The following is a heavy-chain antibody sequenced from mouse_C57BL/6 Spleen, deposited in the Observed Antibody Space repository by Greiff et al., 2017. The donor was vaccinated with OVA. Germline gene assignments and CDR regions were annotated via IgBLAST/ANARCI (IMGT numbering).Heavy chain of an antibody. CDR2: INPNNGGT. CDR1: GYTFTDYY. V-gene: IGHV1-26*01. D-gene: IGHD1-1*01. CDR3: ARCPLYYGSSYDY. Sequence: VQLQQSGPELVKPGASVKISCKASGYTFTDYYMNWVKQSHGKSLEWIGDINPNNGGTSYNQKFKGKATLTVDKSSSTAYMELRSLTSEDSAVYYCARCPLYYGSSYDYWGQGTTLTVSS. J-gene: IGHJ2*01.